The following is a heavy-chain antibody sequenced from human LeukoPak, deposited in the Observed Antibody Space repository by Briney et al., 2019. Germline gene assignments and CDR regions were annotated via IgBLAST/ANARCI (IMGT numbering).Heavy chain of an antibody. D-gene: IGHD3-3*01. CDR3: ARAPYYDFWSGYYTRGGWWFDP. CDR2: IYYTGST. V-gene: IGHV4-59*01. Sequence: SETLSLTCTVSGGSIGKYYWSWIRQPPGKGLEWIAYIYYTGSTNYNPSLESRVTISVHTSKNQFSLKLSSVTAADTAVYYCARAPYYDFWSGYYTRGGWWFDPWGQGTLVTVSS. J-gene: IGHJ5*02. CDR1: GGSIGKYY.